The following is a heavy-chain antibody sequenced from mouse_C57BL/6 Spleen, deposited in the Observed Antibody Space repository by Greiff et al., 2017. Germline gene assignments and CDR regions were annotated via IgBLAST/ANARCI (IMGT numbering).Heavy chain of an antibody. J-gene: IGHJ2*01. Sequence: VQLKQPGAELVKPGASVKLSCKASGYTFTSYWMHWVKQRPGQGLEWIGMIHPNSGSTNYNEKFKSKATLTVDKSSSTAYMQLSSLTSEDSAVYYCAREGTVVSFDYWGQGTTLTVSS. D-gene: IGHD1-1*01. CDR1: GYTFTSYW. CDR3: AREGTVVSFDY. V-gene: IGHV1-64*01. CDR2: IHPNSGST.